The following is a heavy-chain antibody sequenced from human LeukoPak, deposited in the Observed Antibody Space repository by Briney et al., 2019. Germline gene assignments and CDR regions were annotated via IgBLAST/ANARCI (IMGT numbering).Heavy chain of an antibody. CDR1: GGSISSYY. V-gene: IGHV4-34*01. CDR3: ARGGRDSITMVRGAKAYYFDY. D-gene: IGHD3-10*01. CDR2: INHSGST. Sequence: SETLSLTCTVSGGSISSYYWSWIRQPPGKGLEWIGEINHSGSTNYNPSLKSRVTISVDTSKNQFSLKLSSVTAADTAVYYCARGGRDSITMVRGAKAYYFDYWGQGTLVTASS. J-gene: IGHJ4*02.